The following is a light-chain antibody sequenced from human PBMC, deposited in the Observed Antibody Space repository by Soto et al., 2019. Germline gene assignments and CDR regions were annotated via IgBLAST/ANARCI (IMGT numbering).Light chain of an antibody. CDR2: DAS. CDR3: QQRSNWWT. Sequence: EIVLTQSPATLSLSPGERATLSCRASQSVSSYLAWYQQNPGQAPRLLIYDASNRATGIPARFSGSGSGTDFTLTISSLEPEDFAVYYCQQRSNWWTFGQGTKV. J-gene: IGKJ1*01. CDR1: QSVSSY. V-gene: IGKV3-11*01.